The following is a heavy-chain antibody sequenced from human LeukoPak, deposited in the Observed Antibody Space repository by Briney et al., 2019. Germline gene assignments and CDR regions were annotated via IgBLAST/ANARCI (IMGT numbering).Heavy chain of an antibody. D-gene: IGHD5-18*01. Sequence: SQTLSLTCTVSGGSISSGDYYWSWIRQPPGKGLEWIGYIYYSGSTNYNPSLKSRVTISVDTSKNQFSLKLSSVTAADTAVYYCARGRGYSYGFSPVASYYFDYWGQGTLVTVSS. J-gene: IGHJ4*02. V-gene: IGHV4-61*08. CDR2: IYYSGST. CDR1: GGSISSGDYY. CDR3: ARGRGYSYGFSPVASYYFDY.